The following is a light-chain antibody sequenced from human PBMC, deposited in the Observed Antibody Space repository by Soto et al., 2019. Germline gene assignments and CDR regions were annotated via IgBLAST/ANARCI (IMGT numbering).Light chain of an antibody. J-gene: IGLJ2*01. CDR2: EVS. CDR1: SSDVGNYNL. V-gene: IGLV2-23*02. Sequence: QSVLTQPASVSGSPGQSITISCTGTSSDVGNYNLVSWYQQHPGKAPKFIIYEVSKRPSGVSNRFSGSKSGKTASLTISGLQAEDEADYYCSSYAGSSIYVVFGGGTKLTVL. CDR3: SSYAGSSIYVV.